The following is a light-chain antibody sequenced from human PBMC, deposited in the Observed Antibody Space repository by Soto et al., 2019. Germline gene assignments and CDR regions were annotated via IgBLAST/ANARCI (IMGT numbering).Light chain of an antibody. V-gene: IGKV1-39*01. CDR3: QQGYSTPWT. CDR2: AAS. J-gene: IGKJ1*01. CDR1: QSIITY. Sequence: DLQMNQSPPSLSASVGERVTITCRASQSIITYLHWYQQKPGKAPKLLIYAASNLQSGVPSRFSATGSGTDFTLTLNSLQPEDFATYYCQQGYSTPWTFGQGTKVDIK.